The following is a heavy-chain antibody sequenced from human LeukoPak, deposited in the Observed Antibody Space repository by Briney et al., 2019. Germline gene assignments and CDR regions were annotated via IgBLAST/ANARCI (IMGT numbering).Heavy chain of an antibody. D-gene: IGHD4-23*01. J-gene: IGHJ4*02. V-gene: IGHV3-21*01. CDR1: GFTFSSYS. CDR2: ISSSSSYI. CDR3: AKLVGGSEGY. Sequence: GGSLRLSCAASGFTFSSYSMNWVRQAPGKGLEWVSSISSSSSYIYYADSVKGRFAISRDNAKNSLYLQMNSLRAEDTAVYYCAKLVGGSEGYWGQGTLVTVSS.